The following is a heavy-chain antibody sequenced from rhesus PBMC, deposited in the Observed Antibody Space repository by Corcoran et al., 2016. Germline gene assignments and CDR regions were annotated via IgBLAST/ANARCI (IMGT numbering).Heavy chain of an antibody. CDR2: INGNSGST. D-gene: IGHD4-17*01. CDR3: ARYRGNYHYDY. J-gene: IGHJ4*01. V-gene: IGHV4-80*01. CDR1: GGSFSTYW. Sequence: QVQLQELGPGLVTPSETLSLTCAVSGGSFSTYWWSWLRPPPGTGLEWIGEINGNSGSTNDNPSLKSRVTMSKDASKTQFSLKLSSVTAADTAVDYCARYRGNYHYDYWGQGVLVTVSS.